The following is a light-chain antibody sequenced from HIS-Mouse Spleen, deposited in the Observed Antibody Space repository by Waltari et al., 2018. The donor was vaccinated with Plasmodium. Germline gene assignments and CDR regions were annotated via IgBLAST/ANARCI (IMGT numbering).Light chain of an antibody. CDR1: QGIRND. CDR2: AAS. J-gene: IGKJ2*01. Sequence: AIQMTQSPSSLSASVGDRVTITCRASQGIRNDLGWYQQKPGKAPKLLISAASSVQSGVPSRFRGSGSGTDVTLTISSLQPEDFATYCCLQDYNYPYTFGQGTKREIK. CDR3: LQDYNYPYT. V-gene: IGKV1-6*01.